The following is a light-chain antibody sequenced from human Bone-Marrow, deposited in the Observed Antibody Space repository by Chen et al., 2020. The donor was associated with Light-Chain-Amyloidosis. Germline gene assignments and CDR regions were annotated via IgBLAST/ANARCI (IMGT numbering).Light chain of an antibody. J-gene: IGLJ3*02. CDR2: DDS. V-gene: IGLV3-21*02. CDR3: QVWDRSSDRPV. CDR1: NIGSTS. Sequence: SYVLTQPSSVSVAPGPTAQIACWGNNIGSTSVHWYQQTPGQAPLLVVYDDSDRPSGSPERLSGSNSGNTATLTISRVEAGDEADYYCQVWDRSSDRPVFGGGTKLTVL.